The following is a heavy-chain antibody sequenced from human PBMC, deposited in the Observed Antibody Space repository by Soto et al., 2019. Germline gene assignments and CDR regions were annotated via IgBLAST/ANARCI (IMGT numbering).Heavy chain of an antibody. CDR3: ARNPDTAMVTYFDY. CDR2: INPSGDSR. Sequence: ASVKVSCKASGFSSSDYFMHWVRQAPGQGLEWMGIINPSGDSRNYAQKFQGRVTITRDTSTSTAYMELSSLRSEDTAVYYCARNPDTAMVTYFDYWGQGTLVTVSS. J-gene: IGHJ4*02. V-gene: IGHV1-46*01. CDR1: GFSSSDYF. D-gene: IGHD5-18*01.